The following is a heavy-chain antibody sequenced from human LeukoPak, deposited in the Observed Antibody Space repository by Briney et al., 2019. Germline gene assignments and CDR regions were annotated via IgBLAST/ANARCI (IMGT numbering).Heavy chain of an antibody. Sequence: SETLSLTCTVSGGSISSYYWSWIRQPPGKGLEWIGYIYYSGTTNYNPSLKSRVTISVDTSKNQFSLQLNSVTPEDTAVYYCARDRGLLWFGAFDIWGQGTMVTVSS. CDR1: GGSISSYY. J-gene: IGHJ3*02. CDR2: IYYSGTT. D-gene: IGHD3-10*01. CDR3: ARDRGLLWFGAFDI. V-gene: IGHV4-59*12.